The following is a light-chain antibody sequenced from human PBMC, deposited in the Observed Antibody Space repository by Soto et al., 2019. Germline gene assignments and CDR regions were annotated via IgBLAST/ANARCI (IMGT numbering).Light chain of an antibody. CDR3: QVWDSSSDHRV. J-gene: IGLJ1*01. CDR2: DDS. V-gene: IGLV3-21*02. CDR1: NIGSKS. Sequence: SYELTQPPSVSVAPGQTAWITCGGDNIGSKSVHWYQQKPGQAPVMVVYDDSDRPSGIPERFSGSNSGNTATLTIIMVEAGDEADYYCQVWDSSSDHRVFGTGTKLTVL.